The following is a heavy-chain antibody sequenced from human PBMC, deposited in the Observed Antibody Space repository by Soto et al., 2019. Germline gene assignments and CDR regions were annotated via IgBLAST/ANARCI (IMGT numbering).Heavy chain of an antibody. D-gene: IGHD2-15*01. CDR1: GFTFSTYS. J-gene: IGHJ6*02. Sequence: EVQLVESGGGLVQPGGSLRLSCAASGFTFSTYSLNWVRQAPGKGLEWVSYISSSSVTINYADSVKGRFTISRDNAKNSLYLQMNSLRDEDTAVYYCARDRLGCSGGGCHSGYYGMDVWGQGTTVTVSS. CDR2: ISSSSVTI. CDR3: ARDRLGCSGGGCHSGYYGMDV. V-gene: IGHV3-48*02.